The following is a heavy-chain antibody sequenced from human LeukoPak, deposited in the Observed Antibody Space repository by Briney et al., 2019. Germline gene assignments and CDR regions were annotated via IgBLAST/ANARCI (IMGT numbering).Heavy chain of an antibody. D-gene: IGHD3-22*01. CDR1: GFTLNNYA. J-gene: IGHJ1*01. V-gene: IGHV3-7*01. Sequence: PGGSLRLSCAASGFTLNNYAMSWVRQAPGKGLEWVASINHNGNVNYYVDSVKGRFTISRDNAKNSLYLQMNSLRAEDTAVYYCARGPSGGYYPVGYFQHWGQGTLVTVSS. CDR3: ARGPSGGYYPVGYFQH. CDR2: INHNGNVN.